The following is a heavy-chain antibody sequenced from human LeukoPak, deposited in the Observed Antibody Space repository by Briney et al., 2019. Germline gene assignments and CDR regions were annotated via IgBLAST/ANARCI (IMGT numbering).Heavy chain of an antibody. D-gene: IGHD5-24*01. J-gene: IGHJ6*03. Sequence: GESLKISCKGSGYSFTSYWIGWVRQMPGKGLEWMGIIYPGDSDTRYSPSFQGQVTISADKSISTAYLQWSSLKASDTAMYYCARHLDGYNSNYYYMDVWGKGTTVTVSS. CDR2: IYPGDSDT. V-gene: IGHV5-51*01. CDR1: GYSFTSYW. CDR3: ARHLDGYNSNYYYMDV.